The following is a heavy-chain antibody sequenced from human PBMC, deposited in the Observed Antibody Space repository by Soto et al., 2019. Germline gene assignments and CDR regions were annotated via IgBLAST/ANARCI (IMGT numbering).Heavy chain of an antibody. Sequence: SETLSLTCTVSGGSIYRSGYYWGWIRQPPGRGLEWIGNIDYNGVTYSNPSLKSRVTISRDTSKNQFSLKLTSVPAADTALYYCGKVLVGATGHTDSDSWGPGTLVTVS. CDR2: IDYNGVT. CDR3: GKVLVGATGHTDSDS. V-gene: IGHV4-39*01. D-gene: IGHD2-15*01. J-gene: IGHJ4*02. CDR1: GGSIYRSGYY.